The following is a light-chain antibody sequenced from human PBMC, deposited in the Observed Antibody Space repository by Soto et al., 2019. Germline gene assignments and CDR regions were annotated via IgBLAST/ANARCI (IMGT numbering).Light chain of an antibody. Sequence: LTQPASVSGSPGEAITISCTGTSSDVGGYNYVSWYQQHPGKAPKLMIYDVSNRPSGVSNRFSGSKSGNTASLTISGLQAEDEADYYCSSYTSSSTSYVFGTGTKVTVL. J-gene: IGLJ1*01. V-gene: IGLV2-14*01. CDR1: SSDVGGYNY. CDR3: SSYTSSSTSYV. CDR2: DVS.